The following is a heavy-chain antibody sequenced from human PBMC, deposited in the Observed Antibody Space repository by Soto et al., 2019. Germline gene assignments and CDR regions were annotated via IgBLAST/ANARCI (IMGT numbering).Heavy chain of an antibody. J-gene: IGHJ6*02. Sequence: SETLSLTCTVSGDSITSNSYFWAWIRQPPGKGLEWIGSIYYSGTTYYNPSLKSRVTISVDTSKNQFSLKLNSVTAADTAVYYCARDLWGYCGTDCYPLDVWGQGTTVTVSS. CDR1: GDSITSNSYF. D-gene: IGHD2-21*02. CDR3: ARDLWGYCGTDCYPLDV. CDR2: IYYSGTT. V-gene: IGHV4-39*07.